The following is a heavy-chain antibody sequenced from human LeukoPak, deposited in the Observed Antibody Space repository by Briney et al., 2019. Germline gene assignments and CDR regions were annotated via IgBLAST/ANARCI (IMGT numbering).Heavy chain of an antibody. CDR2: IRSKANSYAT. Sequence: PGGPPRLSCAASGFTFSGSAMHWVRQASGKGLEWVGRIRSKANSYATAYAASVKGRFTISRDDSKNTAYLQMNSLKTEDTAVYYCTLFTTSVAGMANAFDIWGQGTMVTVSS. CDR1: GFTFSGSA. J-gene: IGHJ3*02. V-gene: IGHV3-73*01. CDR3: TLFTTSVAGMANAFDI. D-gene: IGHD6-19*01.